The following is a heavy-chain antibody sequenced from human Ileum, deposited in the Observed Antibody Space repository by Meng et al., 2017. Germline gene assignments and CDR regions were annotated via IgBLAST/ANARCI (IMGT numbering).Heavy chain of an antibody. CDR1: GGSSSGYY. V-gene: IGHV4-34*01. D-gene: IGHD2-2*01. CDR3: ARGLTRGFYCSSTSCYWTLQAYNWFDP. Sequence: QVQLQQWGAGLLKPSETLSLTCAVYGGSSSGYYWSWIRQPPGTGLEWIGEINHSGSTNYNPSLKSRVTISVDTSKNQFSLKLSSVTAADTAVYYCARGLTRGFYCSSTSCYWTLQAYNWFDPWGQGTLVTVSS. J-gene: IGHJ5*02. CDR2: INHSGST.